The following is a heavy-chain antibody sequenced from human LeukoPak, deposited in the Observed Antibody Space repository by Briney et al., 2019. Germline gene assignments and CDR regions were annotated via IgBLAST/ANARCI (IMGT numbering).Heavy chain of an antibody. Sequence: SETLSLTCAVYGGSFSDYYWSGLRQPPGKGLEWIGEINHSGSTNYNPSLKSRVTISVDTSKNQFSLKLSSVTAADTAVYYCARVTVETTLDYWGQGTLVTVSS. D-gene: IGHD4-17*01. CDR2: INHSGST. J-gene: IGHJ4*02. CDR1: GGSFSDYY. V-gene: IGHV4-34*01. CDR3: ARVTVETTLDY.